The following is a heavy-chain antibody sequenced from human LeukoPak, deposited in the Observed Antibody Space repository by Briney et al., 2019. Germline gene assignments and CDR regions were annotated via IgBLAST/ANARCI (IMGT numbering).Heavy chain of an antibody. CDR2: INSDGIST. D-gene: IGHD3-3*01. Sequence: PGGSLRLSCAASGFTFSSYWMHWVRQAPGKGLVWVSRINSDGISTSYADSVKGRFTISRDNAKNTLYLQMNSLRAEDTAVYYCATMHTYDFWSGYSNFDYWGQGTLVTVSS. CDR1: GFTFSSYW. V-gene: IGHV3-74*01. CDR3: ATMHTYDFWSGYSNFDY. J-gene: IGHJ4*02.